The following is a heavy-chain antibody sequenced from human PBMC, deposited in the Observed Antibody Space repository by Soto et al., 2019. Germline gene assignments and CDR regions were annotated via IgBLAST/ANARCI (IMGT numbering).Heavy chain of an antibody. CDR1: GGTFSSYA. CDR2: IIPNSGDT. V-gene: IGHV1-2*02. CDR3: ATQRDYGDYGAFDY. D-gene: IGHD4-17*01. J-gene: IGHJ4*02. Sequence: QVQLVQSGAEVKKPGSSVKVSCKASGGTFSSYAISWVRQAPGQGLEWMGGIIPNSGDTKYAQKFQGRVTMTRDTSISTAYMELSRLRSDDTAVYYCATQRDYGDYGAFDYWGQGNLVTVSS.